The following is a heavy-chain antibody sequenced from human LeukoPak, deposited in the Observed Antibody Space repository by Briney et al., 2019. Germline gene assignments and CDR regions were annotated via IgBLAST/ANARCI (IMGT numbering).Heavy chain of an antibody. V-gene: IGHV3-33*01. CDR1: GFTFSSYG. Sequence: PGGPLRLSCAASGFTFSSYGMHWVRQAPGKGLEWVAVIWYDGSNKYYADSVKGRFTISRDNSKNTLYLQMNSLRAEDTAVYYCARDRVATITWYFDYWGQGTLVTVSS. J-gene: IGHJ4*02. CDR3: ARDRVATITWYFDY. D-gene: IGHD5-12*01. CDR2: IWYDGSNK.